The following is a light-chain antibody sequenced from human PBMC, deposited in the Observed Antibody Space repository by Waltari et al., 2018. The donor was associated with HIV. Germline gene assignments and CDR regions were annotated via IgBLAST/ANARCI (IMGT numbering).Light chain of an antibody. V-gene: IGLV2-11*01. CDR1: SSDVGGVNF. CDR2: DVT. J-gene: IGLJ2*01. CDR3: CSYAGSYTLVV. Sequence: QAALTQPRAVSGSPGQSDTIPCTGTSSDVGGVNFVSWYQQHPGKAPKLMIYDVTKRPSGVPDRFSGSKFDNTASLTISGLQADDEADYYCCSYAGSYTLVVFGGGTKLTVL.